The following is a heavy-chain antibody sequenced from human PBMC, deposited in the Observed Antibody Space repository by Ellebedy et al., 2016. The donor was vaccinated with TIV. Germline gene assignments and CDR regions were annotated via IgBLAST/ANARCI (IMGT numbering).Heavy chain of an antibody. Sequence: PGGSLRLSCAASGFTFSSYDMHWVRQAPGKGLEWVAVISSDGSNKYYADSVKGRFTISRDNSKNTLYLQMNGLRAEDTAVYFCARAMRAGWGAFDIWGQGTMVSVSS. CDR3: ARAMRAGWGAFDI. CDR1: GFTFSSYD. V-gene: IGHV3-30*03. CDR2: ISSDGSNK. J-gene: IGHJ3*02. D-gene: IGHD7-27*01.